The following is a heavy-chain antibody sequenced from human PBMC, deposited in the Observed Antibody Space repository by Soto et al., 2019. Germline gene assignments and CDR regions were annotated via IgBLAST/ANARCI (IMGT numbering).Heavy chain of an antibody. CDR2: ISGSGGST. V-gene: IGHV3-23*01. D-gene: IGHD4-4*01. CDR3: AKTYSYYVGGMDV. J-gene: IGHJ6*02. Sequence: GGSLRLSCAASGFTFSDYYMSWIRQAPGKGLEWVSYISGSGGSTYYADSAKGRFTVSRDNSKNTLYVQMNSLRAEDTALYYCAKTYSYYVGGMDVWGQGTTVTVSS. CDR1: GFTFSDYY.